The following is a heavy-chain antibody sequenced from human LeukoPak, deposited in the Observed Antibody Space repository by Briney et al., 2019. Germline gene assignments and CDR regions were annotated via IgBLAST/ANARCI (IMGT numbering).Heavy chain of an antibody. CDR2: ISSSSSYV. CDR1: GFTFSSYS. CDR3: AREQGWAQPIQIDY. Sequence: PGGSLRLSCAASGFTFSSYSMNWVRQAPGKGLEWVSSISSSSSYVYYADSVKGRFTISRDNAKNSLYLQMNSLRVEDTAVYYCAREQGWAQPIQIDYWGQGTLVTVSS. D-gene: IGHD1-26*01. J-gene: IGHJ4*02. V-gene: IGHV3-21*01.